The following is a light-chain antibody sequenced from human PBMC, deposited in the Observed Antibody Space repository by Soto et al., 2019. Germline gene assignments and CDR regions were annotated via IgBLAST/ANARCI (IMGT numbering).Light chain of an antibody. Sequence: EIVLTQSPGTLSLSPGERATLSCRASQSVSSSYLAWYQQKPGQAPRLLIYGASSRATGIPDRFSGSGSGTAFTLTISRLEPEDFAVYYCQQYGSAPPWTFGQGTKVEI. CDR3: QQYGSAPPWT. CDR2: GAS. J-gene: IGKJ1*01. CDR1: QSVSSSY. V-gene: IGKV3-20*01.